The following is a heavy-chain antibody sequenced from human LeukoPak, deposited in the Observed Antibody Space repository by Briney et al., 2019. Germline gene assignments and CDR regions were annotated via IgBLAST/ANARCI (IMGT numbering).Heavy chain of an antibody. Sequence: GXSLRLSCAASGFTFSSYAMNWVRQAPGKGLEWVSDISGSGAGTYYADAVKGRFTISRDNSKNTLYLQMSSLRAEDTAVYYCAKALLYYYDDNWGQGTLVAVSS. V-gene: IGHV3-23*01. J-gene: IGHJ4*02. CDR3: AKALLYYYDDN. D-gene: IGHD3-22*01. CDR2: ISGSGAGT. CDR1: GFTFSSYA.